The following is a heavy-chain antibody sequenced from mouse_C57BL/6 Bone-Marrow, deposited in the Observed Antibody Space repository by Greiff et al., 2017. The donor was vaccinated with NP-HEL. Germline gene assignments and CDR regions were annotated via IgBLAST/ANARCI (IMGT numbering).Heavy chain of an antibody. CDR3: ARRGGSSLLAY. Sequence: QVQLQQPGAELVMPGASVKLSCKASGYTFTSYWMHWVKQRPGQGLEWIGEIDPSDSYTNYNQKFKGKSTLTVDKSSSTAYMQLSSLTSEDSAVYYCARRGGSSLLAYWGQGTLVTVSA. CDR2: IDPSDSYT. J-gene: IGHJ3*01. D-gene: IGHD1-1*01. V-gene: IGHV1-69*01. CDR1: GYTFTSYW.